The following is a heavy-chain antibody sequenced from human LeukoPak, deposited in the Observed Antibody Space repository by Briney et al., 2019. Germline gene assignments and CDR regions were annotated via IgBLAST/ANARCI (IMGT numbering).Heavy chain of an antibody. CDR3: AELGITMIEGV. CDR1: GFTFSSYE. D-gene: IGHD3-22*01. CDR2: ISSSGSTI. Sequence: GGSLRLSCAASGFTFSSYEMNWVRQAPGKGLEWVSYISSSGSTIYYADSVKGRFTISRDNAKNSLYLQMNSLRAEDTAVYYCAELGITMIEGVWGKGNTVTISS. V-gene: IGHV3-48*03. J-gene: IGHJ6*04.